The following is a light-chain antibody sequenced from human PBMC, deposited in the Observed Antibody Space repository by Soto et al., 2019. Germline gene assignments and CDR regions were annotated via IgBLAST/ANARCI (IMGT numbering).Light chain of an antibody. CDR1: QGIGDA. CDR3: LQHNEFWWT. Sequence: DIKMSQSPSSLSASVGDRVTITCRASQGIGDALGWYQQKPGKAPKRLIYAASTLQSGVPSRFSGSGSGTEFTLTISSLQPDDFATYYCLQHNEFWWTFGQGTKVEIK. CDR2: AAS. J-gene: IGKJ1*01. V-gene: IGKV1-17*01.